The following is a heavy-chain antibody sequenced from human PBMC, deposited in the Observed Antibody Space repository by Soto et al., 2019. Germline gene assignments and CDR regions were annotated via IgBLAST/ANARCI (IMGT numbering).Heavy chain of an antibody. J-gene: IGHJ5*02. CDR2: ISYSGST. D-gene: IGHD3-9*01. Sequence: QVQLQQWGAGLLKPSETLSLTCAAYGGSFTGYYWSWIRQPPGKGLEWIGEISYSGSTIYNPSLKSRITISVDTSSHQFSLKLGSVAAADTAVYYCARGDILTGSVINWFDPWGQGTLVTVSS. CDR3: ARGDILTGSVINWFDP. V-gene: IGHV4-34*01. CDR1: GGSFTGYY.